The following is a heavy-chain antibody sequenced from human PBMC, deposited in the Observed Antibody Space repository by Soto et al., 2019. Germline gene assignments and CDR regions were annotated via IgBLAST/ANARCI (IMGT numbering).Heavy chain of an antibody. CDR2: MNPNSGNT. CDR1: GYTFTSYD. CDR3: ARAEYSSSWYSYYYVMDV. D-gene: IGHD6-13*01. Sequence: QVQLVQSGAEVKKPGASVKVSCKASGYTFTSYDINWVRQATGQGLEWMGWMNPNSGNTGYAQKFQGRVTMTRNTSISTAYMELSSLRSEDTAVYYCARAEYSSSWYSYYYVMDVWGQGTTVTVSS. V-gene: IGHV1-8*01. J-gene: IGHJ6*02.